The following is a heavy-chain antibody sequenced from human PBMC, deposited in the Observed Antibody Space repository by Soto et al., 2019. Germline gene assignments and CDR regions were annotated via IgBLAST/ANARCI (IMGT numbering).Heavy chain of an antibody. CDR1: GFSLSTLGMS. Sequence: SGPTLVNPTQTLTLTCSFSGFSLSTLGMSVSWIRQPPGKALEWLALIDWEDEKYFSTSLQTRLSIFKDSSKSHVLLTITNVGPLDSATYFCARVSGSFQKGFDSWGQGTLVTVSS. D-gene: IGHD1-26*01. CDR3: ARVSGSFQKGFDS. CDR2: IDWEDEK. V-gene: IGHV2-70*01. J-gene: IGHJ4*02.